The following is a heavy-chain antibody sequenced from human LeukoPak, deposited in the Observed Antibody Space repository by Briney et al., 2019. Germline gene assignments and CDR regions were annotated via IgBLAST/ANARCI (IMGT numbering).Heavy chain of an antibody. CDR3: ARSYSYGYYYYYGMDV. Sequence: SQTLSLTCTVSGGSFSSGGYYWSWIRQHPGKGLEWIGYIYYSGSTYYNPSLKSRVTISVDTFKNQFSLKLSSVTAADTAVYYCARSYSYGYYYYYGMDVWGKGTTVTVSS. J-gene: IGHJ6*04. V-gene: IGHV4-31*03. CDR2: IYYSGST. CDR1: GGSFSSGGYY. D-gene: IGHD5-18*01.